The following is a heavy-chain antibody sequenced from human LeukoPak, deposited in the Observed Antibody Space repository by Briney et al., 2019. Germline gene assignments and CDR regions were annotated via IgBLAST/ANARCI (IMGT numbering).Heavy chain of an antibody. CDR2: ISSSRSTI. D-gene: IGHD6-6*01. Sequence: PGGSLRLSCAASGFTFITYSMNWVRQAPGKGLEWISYISSSRSTIYYADSVKGRFTISRDNAKNSLYLQMNSLRDKDTAVYYCAREYSSSSGRAFDIWGQGTMVTVSS. CDR1: GFTFITYS. CDR3: AREYSSSSGRAFDI. V-gene: IGHV3-48*02. J-gene: IGHJ3*02.